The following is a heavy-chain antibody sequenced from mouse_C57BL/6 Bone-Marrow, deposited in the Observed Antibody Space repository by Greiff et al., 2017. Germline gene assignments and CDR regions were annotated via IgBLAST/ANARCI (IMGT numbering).Heavy chain of an antibody. CDR1: GFNIKDDY. CDR3: TTLYYEYDEDY. D-gene: IGHD2-4*01. V-gene: IGHV14-4*01. CDR2: IDPENGDT. J-gene: IGHJ2*01. Sequence: EVKLVESGAELVRPGASVKLSCTASGFNIKDDYMHWVKQRPEQGLEWIGWIDPENGDTEYASKFQGKATITAETSSNTAYLQLSSLTSEDTAVYYCTTLYYEYDEDYWGQGTTLTVSS.